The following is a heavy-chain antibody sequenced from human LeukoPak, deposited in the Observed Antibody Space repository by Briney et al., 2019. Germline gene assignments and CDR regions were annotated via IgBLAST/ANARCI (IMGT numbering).Heavy chain of an antibody. D-gene: IGHD2-8*02. CDR3: APGSPSTGCYYY. Sequence: SETLSLTCSVSGGSISSSNYYWAWIRQPPGKGLEWIGSIYYSGSTYYSPSLKSRVTVSVDTSKNQFSLKMTSVTAADTAVYFCAPGSPSTGCYYYWGQGTLVTVSS. J-gene: IGHJ4*02. CDR1: GGSISSSNYY. CDR2: IYYSGST. V-gene: IGHV4-39*01.